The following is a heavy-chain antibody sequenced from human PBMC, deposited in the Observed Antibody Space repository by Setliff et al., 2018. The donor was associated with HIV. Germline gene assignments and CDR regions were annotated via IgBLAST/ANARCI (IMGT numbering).Heavy chain of an antibody. D-gene: IGHD3-16*02. V-gene: IGHV1-69*13. CDR2: IIPMYNIP. Sequence: SVKVSCKPSGYTFTSHDLHWVRQVPGQGLEWMGMIIPMYNIPAYAQKFQGRVTFTADESTSTAYMELSSLSSEDTAVYYCARAPPIITFGGVIGPSNWFDPWGQGTLVTVSS. CDR3: ARAPPIITFGGVIGPSNWFDP. J-gene: IGHJ5*02. CDR1: GYTFTSHD.